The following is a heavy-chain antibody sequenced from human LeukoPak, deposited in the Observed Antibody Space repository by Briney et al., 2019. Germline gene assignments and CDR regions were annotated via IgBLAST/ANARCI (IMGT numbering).Heavy chain of an antibody. CDR2: ISSVGTYK. CDR3: ASSDYVWGKPYYFDF. CDR1: GVTVDRDS. J-gene: IGHJ4*01. Sequence: GGSLRLSCAVFGVTVDRDSMNWVRQAPGKGLEWVSSISSVGTYKYYADSVKGRFTISRDNSNNSVYLQMDSLSAEDTAVYYCASSDYVWGKPYYFDFWGHGTLLTVSS. V-gene: IGHV3-21*01. D-gene: IGHD3-16*01.